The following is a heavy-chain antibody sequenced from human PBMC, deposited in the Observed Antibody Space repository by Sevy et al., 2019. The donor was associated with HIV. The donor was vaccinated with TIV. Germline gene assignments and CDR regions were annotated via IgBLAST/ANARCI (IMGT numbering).Heavy chain of an antibody. D-gene: IGHD3-3*02. Sequence: GGSLRLSCAASEFTFSSHAVSWVRQAPGKGLEWVSAISGNGENTHYADSVRGRFTISRVNFKNTLYLHMSTLRAEDTALYYCARDGRGISAFDIWGQGTMVTVSS. CDR1: EFTFSSHA. V-gene: IGHV3-23*01. CDR2: ISGNGENT. J-gene: IGHJ3*02. CDR3: ARDGRGISAFDI.